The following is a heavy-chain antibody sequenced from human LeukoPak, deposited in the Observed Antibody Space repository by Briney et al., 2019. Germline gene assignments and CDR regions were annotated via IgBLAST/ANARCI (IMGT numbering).Heavy chain of an antibody. D-gene: IGHD1-7*01. CDR2: LNLNSDNT. J-gene: IGHJ6*03. CDR3: ARGLWQLPYFYYSMDV. CDR1: GYTFAKYD. Sequence: ASVKVSCKASGYTFAKYDINWVRQAPGQGLEWMGWLNLNSDNTDYPQKFQGRLTITRNNSISTAYMELTSLRSEDTAVYFCARGLWQLPYFYYSMDVWGKGTTVIVSS. V-gene: IGHV1-8*03.